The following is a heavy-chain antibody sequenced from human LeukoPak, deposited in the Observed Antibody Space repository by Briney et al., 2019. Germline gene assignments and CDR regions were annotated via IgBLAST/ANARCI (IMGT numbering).Heavy chain of an antibody. D-gene: IGHD2-2*01. CDR1: GFTFSPYT. CDR2: TSYDGSNK. Sequence: GGSLRLSCAASGFTFSPYTMTWVRQAPDKGLEWVAVTSYDGSNKYYADSVKGRFTISRDNSKNTLYLQMNSLRAEDTAVYYCAKEGPAAMYYFDNWGQGTLVTVSS. J-gene: IGHJ4*02. V-gene: IGHV3-30*04. CDR3: AKEGPAAMYYFDN.